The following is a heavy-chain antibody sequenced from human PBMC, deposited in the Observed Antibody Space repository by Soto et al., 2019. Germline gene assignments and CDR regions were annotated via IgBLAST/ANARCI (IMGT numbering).Heavy chain of an antibody. J-gene: IGHJ4*02. V-gene: IGHV1-2*02. Sequence: QVQLAQSGAEVKEPGASVQVSCKASGYTFSHYYMHWVRQAPGQGLEWMGWINPDTGATKYAQKYEGRVTMTRDTSISTAYLEVTGLRSDDTAVFYCARKVRDYNFDYWGQGTLVTVST. CDR3: ARKVRDYNFDY. CDR1: GYTFSHYY. CDR2: INPDTGAT. D-gene: IGHD4-4*01.